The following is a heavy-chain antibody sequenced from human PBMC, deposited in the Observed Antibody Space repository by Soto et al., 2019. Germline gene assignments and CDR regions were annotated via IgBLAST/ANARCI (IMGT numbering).Heavy chain of an antibody. CDR3: ARDPHSGSPYYYYGMDV. CDR2: IYYSGST. V-gene: IGHV4-59*12. J-gene: IGHJ6*02. CDR1: GGSIRSYY. D-gene: IGHD3-16*01. Sequence: ASETLSLTCTVSGGSIRSYYWSWIRQPPGKGLEWIGYIYYSGSTNYNPSLKSRVTISVDTSKNQFSLKLSSVTAADTAVYYCARDPHSGSPYYYYGMDVWGQGTTVTVSS.